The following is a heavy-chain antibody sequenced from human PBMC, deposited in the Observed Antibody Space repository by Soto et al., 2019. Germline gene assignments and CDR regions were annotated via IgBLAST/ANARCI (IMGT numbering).Heavy chain of an antibody. D-gene: IGHD2-15*01. J-gene: IGHJ4*02. V-gene: IGHV3-7*01. CDR1: GFSINTYL. CDR3: AAWDISNI. CDR2: INPEGNAK. Sequence: PGGSLRHSCSGFGFSINTYLMNWIRQTPGKGLEWVANINPEGNAKTYVDPVKGRFFVSRDNTRNSLDLQMTSLRVEDSAIYFCAAWDISNIWGQGILVTVSS.